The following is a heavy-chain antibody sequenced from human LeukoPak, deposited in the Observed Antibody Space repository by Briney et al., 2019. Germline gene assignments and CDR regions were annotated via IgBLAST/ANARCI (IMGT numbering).Heavy chain of an antibody. CDR1: GYTFTSYG. CDR3: TRDIHSGSYDY. V-gene: IGHV1-18*01. Sequence: ASVKVSCKASGYTFTSYGISWVRQAPGQGLEWMGWISAYNGNTNYAQKLQGRVTMTTDTSASTAYMELSSLRSEDTAVYYCTRDIHSGSYDYWGQGTLVTVSS. CDR2: ISAYNGNT. D-gene: IGHD1-26*01. J-gene: IGHJ4*02.